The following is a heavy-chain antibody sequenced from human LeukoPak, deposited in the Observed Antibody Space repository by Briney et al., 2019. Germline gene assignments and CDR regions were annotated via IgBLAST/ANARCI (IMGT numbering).Heavy chain of an antibody. CDR2: IYSGGST. CDR1: GFTFSSYW. Sequence: GGSLRLSCAASGFTFSSYWMHWVRQAPGKGLEWVSVIYSGGSTYYADSVKGRFTISRDNSKNTLYLQMNSLRAEDTAVYYCARAMRRDYDILTGYYQIGAFDYWGQGTLVTVSS. J-gene: IGHJ4*02. CDR3: ARAMRRDYDILTGYYQIGAFDY. V-gene: IGHV3-66*01. D-gene: IGHD3-9*01.